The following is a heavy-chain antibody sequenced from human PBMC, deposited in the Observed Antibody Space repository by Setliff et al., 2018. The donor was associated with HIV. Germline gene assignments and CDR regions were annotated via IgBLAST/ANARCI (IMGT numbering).Heavy chain of an antibody. J-gene: IGHJ4*02. CDR3: ASGYNYAYSDY. CDR1: NYSISSGYY. D-gene: IGHD5-18*01. CDR2: MYHSGST. V-gene: IGHV4-38-2*01. Sequence: SETLSLTCAVSNYSISSGYYWGWIRQSPGKGLEWIGSMYHSGSTYSNPSLKSRVTMSIDTSKNQLSLKLRSVTAADTAVYYCASGYNYAYSDYWGQGTLVTVSP.